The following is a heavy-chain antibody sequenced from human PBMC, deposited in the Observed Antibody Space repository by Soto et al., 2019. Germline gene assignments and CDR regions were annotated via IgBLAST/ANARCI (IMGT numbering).Heavy chain of an antibody. Sequence: VGSLRLSCAASGFTFSSYAMSWVRQAPGKGLEWVSAISGSGGSTYYADSVKGRFTISRDNSKNTLYLQMNSLRAEDTAVYYCAKASTVTTRFNWFDPWGQGTLVTVSS. V-gene: IGHV3-23*01. CDR1: GFTFSSYA. D-gene: IGHD4-17*01. J-gene: IGHJ5*02. CDR2: ISGSGGST. CDR3: AKASTVTTRFNWFDP.